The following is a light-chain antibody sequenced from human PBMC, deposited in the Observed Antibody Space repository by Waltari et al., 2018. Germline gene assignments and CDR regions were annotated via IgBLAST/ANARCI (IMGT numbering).Light chain of an antibody. CDR2: GAS. CDR3: QQYGSSRT. CDR1: QSVSSSY. Sequence: EIVLTQSPGTLSLSPGERATLSCRASQSVSSSYLAWYQQKLGQAPRLLIYGASSRAPGIPDRFSGSGSGTDFTLTISRLEPEDFAVYYCQQYGSSRTFGQGTKVEIK. V-gene: IGKV3-20*01. J-gene: IGKJ1*01.